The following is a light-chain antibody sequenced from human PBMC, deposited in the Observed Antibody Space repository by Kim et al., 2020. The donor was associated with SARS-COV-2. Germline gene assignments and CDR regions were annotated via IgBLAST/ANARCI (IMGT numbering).Light chain of an antibody. CDR2: GAS. V-gene: IGKV3-20*01. CDR1: QSVSSSY. J-gene: IGKJ2*03. CDR3: QQYGSSPLYS. Sequence: SPGRRATLSCRASQSVSSSYVAWYQQKPGQAPRLLIYGASSRATGIPDRFSGSGSGTDFTLTISRLEPEDFAVYYCQQYGSSPLYSFGQGTKLEI.